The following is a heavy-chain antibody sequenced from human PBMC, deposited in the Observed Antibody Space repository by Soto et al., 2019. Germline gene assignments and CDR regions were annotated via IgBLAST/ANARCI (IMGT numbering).Heavy chain of an antibody. CDR3: SRVDPGETSPFDH. CDR1: GYTFTSYD. V-gene: IGHV1-46*03. D-gene: IGHD3-10*01. CDR2: INPFDGSR. J-gene: IGHJ4*02. Sequence: ASVKVSCKASGYTFTSYDIHWVRQAPGQGLERMGWINPFDGSRMFAQSFQGRVTMTRDTSTSTVYMEVSSLRSEDTAVYYCSRVDPGETSPFDHWGQGTLVTVSS.